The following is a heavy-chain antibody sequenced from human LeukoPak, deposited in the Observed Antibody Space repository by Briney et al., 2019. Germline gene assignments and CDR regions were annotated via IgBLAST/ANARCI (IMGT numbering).Heavy chain of an antibody. D-gene: IGHD6-13*01. V-gene: IGHV1-69*06. Sequence: SVKVSCKASGGTFSSYAISWVRQAPGQGLEWMGGIIPIFGTANYAQKFQGRVTITADKSTSTAYMELSSLRSEDTAVYYCATVRGIAAAGTYCFDYWGQGTLVTVSS. CDR3: ATVRGIAAAGTYCFDY. CDR1: GGTFSSYA. CDR2: IIPIFGTA. J-gene: IGHJ4*02.